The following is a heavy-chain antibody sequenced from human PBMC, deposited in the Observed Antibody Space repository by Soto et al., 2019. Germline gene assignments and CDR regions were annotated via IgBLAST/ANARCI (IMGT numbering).Heavy chain of an antibody. CDR2: IYYSGST. CDR1: GGSISSGDYY. D-gene: IGHD2-21*02. CDR3: ARDSYCGGDCYYFDY. Sequence: QVQLQESGPGLVKPSQTLSLTCTVSGGSISSGDYYWSWIRQPPGKGLEWIGYIYYSGSTYYNPSLKSQVTISVDTSKNQFSLKLSSVTAADTAVYYCARDSYCGGDCYYFDYWGQGTLVTVSS. V-gene: IGHV4-30-4*01. J-gene: IGHJ4*02.